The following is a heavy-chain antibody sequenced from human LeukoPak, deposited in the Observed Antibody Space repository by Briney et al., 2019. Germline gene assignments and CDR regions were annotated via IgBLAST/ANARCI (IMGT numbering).Heavy chain of an antibody. Sequence: GESLKISCKGSGYSFTSYWIGWLRPMPGKGLEWMGIIYPGDSDTRYSPSFQGQVTISADKSISTAHLQWSSLKASDTAMYYCARMFYDILTGYSPGAYYYYGMDVWGQGTTVTVSS. D-gene: IGHD3-9*01. J-gene: IGHJ6*02. V-gene: IGHV5-51*01. CDR2: IYPGDSDT. CDR1: GYSFTSYW. CDR3: ARMFYDILTGYSPGAYYYYGMDV.